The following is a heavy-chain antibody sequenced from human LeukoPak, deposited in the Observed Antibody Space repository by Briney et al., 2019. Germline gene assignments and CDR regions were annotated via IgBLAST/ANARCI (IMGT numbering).Heavy chain of an antibody. CDR3: ASSGYSASGGGAYYFDY. D-gene: IGHD6-13*01. V-gene: IGHV1-46*01. CDR1: GYTFTSYY. Sequence: ASVKVSCKASGYTFTSYYMHWVRHAPGQGLEWMGIINPSGGSTSYAQKFRGRVTMTRDTSTSTVYMELSSLRSEDTAVYYCASSGYSASGGGAYYFDYWGQGTLVTVSS. CDR2: INPSGGST. J-gene: IGHJ4*02.